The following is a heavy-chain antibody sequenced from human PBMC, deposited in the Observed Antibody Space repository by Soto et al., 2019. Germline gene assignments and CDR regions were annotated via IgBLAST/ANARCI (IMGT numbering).Heavy chain of an antibody. J-gene: IGHJ6*02. Sequence: PSETLSLNXTVSGGSVSSGSYYWSWIRQPPGKGLEWIGYIYYSGSTNYNPSLKSRVTISVDTSKNQFSLKLSSVTAADTAVYYCAREIFDTAMVTRYYYGMDVWGQGTTVTVSS. D-gene: IGHD5-18*01. CDR3: AREIFDTAMVTRYYYGMDV. CDR2: IYYSGST. V-gene: IGHV4-61*01. CDR1: GGSVSSGSYY.